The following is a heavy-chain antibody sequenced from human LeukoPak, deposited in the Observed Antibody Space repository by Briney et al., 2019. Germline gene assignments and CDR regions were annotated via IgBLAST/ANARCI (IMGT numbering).Heavy chain of an antibody. V-gene: IGHV3-23*01. CDR3: AKHFCTGLDCSLFDS. J-gene: IGHJ4*02. CDR1: GFTFNNAW. CDR2: IGSAVETT. Sequence: GGSLRLSCAASGFTFNNAWMNWVRQAPGKGLEWISGIGSAVETTHYADSVKGRFIISRDNSKNALSLQLNSLRPEDTALYYCAKHFCTGLDCSLFDSWGQGTLVTVSS. D-gene: IGHD3/OR15-3a*01.